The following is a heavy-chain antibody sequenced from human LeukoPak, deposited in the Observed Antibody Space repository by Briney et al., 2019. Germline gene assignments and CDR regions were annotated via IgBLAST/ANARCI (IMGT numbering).Heavy chain of an antibody. D-gene: IGHD3-10*01. Sequence: GESLMISCKGSGYSFTSYWIGWVRQMPGKGLEWMAIINPGNSDTRYSPSFQGQVTISADKSISTAYLQWSSLQASDTAIYYCARHFDGGSGNYYVADYWGQGTLVTASS. CDR2: INPGNSDT. CDR1: GYSFTSYW. V-gene: IGHV5-51*01. J-gene: IGHJ4*02. CDR3: ARHFDGGSGNYYVADY.